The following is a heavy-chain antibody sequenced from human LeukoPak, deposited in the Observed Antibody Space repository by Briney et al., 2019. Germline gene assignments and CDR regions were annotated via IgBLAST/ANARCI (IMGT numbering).Heavy chain of an antibody. V-gene: IGHV7-4-1*02. CDR1: GYTFTNYT. J-gene: IGHJ6*02. D-gene: IGHD6-19*01. Sequence: ASVKVSCKASGYTFTNYTINWVRLAPGQGLEWMGWIDTNTGNPTYAQGFAGRFVFSLDTSVSTAYLQISSLKAEDTAVYYCARVSSSGWIYYYGMDVWGQGTTVTVSS. CDR2: IDTNTGNP. CDR3: ARVSSSGWIYYYGMDV.